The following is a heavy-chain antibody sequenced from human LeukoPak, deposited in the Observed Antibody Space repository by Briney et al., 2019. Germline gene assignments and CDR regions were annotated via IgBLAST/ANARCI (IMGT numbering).Heavy chain of an antibody. Sequence: GGSLRLSCAASGFTFSTYHMNWGRQAPGKGLEWVSYISSSTRTIYYADSVKGRFTISRDNAQNSLYLQMNSLRDEDTAVYYCARDYDDYGGYFDYWGQGTLVTVSS. D-gene: IGHD4-17*01. CDR3: ARDYDDYGGYFDY. J-gene: IGHJ4*02. CDR1: GFTFSTYH. CDR2: ISSSTRTI. V-gene: IGHV3-48*02.